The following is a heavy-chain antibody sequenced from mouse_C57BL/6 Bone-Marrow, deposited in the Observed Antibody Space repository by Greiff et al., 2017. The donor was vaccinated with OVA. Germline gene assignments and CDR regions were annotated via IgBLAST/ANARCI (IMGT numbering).Heavy chain of an antibody. V-gene: IGHV1-26*01. Sequence: EVQLQQSGPELVKPGASVKISCKASGYTFTDYYMNWVKQSPGKSLEWLGDINPNTGGTSYHQKFKGKATLTVDKSSSTAYMELRSLTSEDSAVYYCARHWGYWGQGTTLTVSS. J-gene: IGHJ2*01. CDR2: INPNTGGT. CDR1: GYTFTDYY. CDR3: ARHWGY. D-gene: IGHD4-1*01.